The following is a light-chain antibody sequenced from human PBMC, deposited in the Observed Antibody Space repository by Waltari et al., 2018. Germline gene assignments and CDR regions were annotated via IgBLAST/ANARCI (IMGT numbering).Light chain of an antibody. CDR3: QESYGLPYT. Sequence: DIQMTQSPSSLSASVGDTVTVTCRASQNIRTHLNWYQQKPTTAPKLLIYAASTLHRGVPSRFSGSGSETDFTLTVTNLQPDDFAIYYCQESYGLPYTFGQGTKLEIK. CDR1: QNIRTH. CDR2: AAS. V-gene: IGKV1-39*01. J-gene: IGKJ2*01.